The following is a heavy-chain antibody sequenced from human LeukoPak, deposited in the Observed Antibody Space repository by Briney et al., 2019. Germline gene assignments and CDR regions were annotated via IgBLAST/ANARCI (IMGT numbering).Heavy chain of an antibody. Sequence: GSLRLSCAASGFTFSTYGMHWVRQAPGKGLEWVTVIWHDGSHKDYADSVEGRFTISRDNSKNTLYLQMNDLRAEDTAVYFCVRGWGSNVYASAFDVWGQGTMVTVSS. D-gene: IGHD3-16*01. CDR2: IWHDGSHK. V-gene: IGHV3-33*01. CDR3: VRGWGSNVYASAFDV. CDR1: GFTFSTYG. J-gene: IGHJ3*01.